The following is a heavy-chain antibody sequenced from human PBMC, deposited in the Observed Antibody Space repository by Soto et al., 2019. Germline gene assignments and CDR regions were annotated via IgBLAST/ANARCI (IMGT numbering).Heavy chain of an antibody. CDR2: INPSGGST. Sequence: ASVKVSFKASGYTFTSCYMHWVRQAPGQGLDCMGIINPSGGSTSYAQKFQGRVTMTRDTSTSTVYMEMSSLRSEDTAVYYCARDFRGIAAAGSGDYYCMDVWVK. V-gene: IGHV1-46*01. CDR3: ARDFRGIAAAGSGDYYCMDV. D-gene: IGHD6-13*01. J-gene: IGHJ6*04. CDR1: GYTFTSCY.